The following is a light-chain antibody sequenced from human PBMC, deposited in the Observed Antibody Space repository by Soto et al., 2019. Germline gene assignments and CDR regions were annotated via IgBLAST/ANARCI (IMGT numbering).Light chain of an antibody. CDR3: QQYSSLWM. J-gene: IGKJ1*01. Sequence: DIQMTQSPSSLSSSVGDIVSISCQASQDITDYLSWYQQKPGKAPKLLIYKASSLESGVPSRFSGSGSGTEFTLTISSLQPDDFATYYCQQYSSLWMFGQGTKVDI. V-gene: IGKV1-5*03. CDR1: QDITDY. CDR2: KAS.